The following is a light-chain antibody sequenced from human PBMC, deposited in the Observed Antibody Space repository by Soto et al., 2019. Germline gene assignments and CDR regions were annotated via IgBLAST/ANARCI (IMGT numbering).Light chain of an antibody. Sequence: EIVLTQSPATLSLSPGERATLSCRASQSVSNSLAWYQQKPGQAPRLLIFDASNRATDIPARFSGSGSGTDFTLTINSLEPEDFAVYYWQQRSNWPLTFGQGTKLEIK. V-gene: IGKV3-11*01. CDR3: QQRSNWPLT. J-gene: IGKJ2*01. CDR2: DAS. CDR1: QSVSNS.